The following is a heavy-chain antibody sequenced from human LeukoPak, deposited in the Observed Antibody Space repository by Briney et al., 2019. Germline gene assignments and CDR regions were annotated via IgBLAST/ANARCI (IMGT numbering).Heavy chain of an antibody. D-gene: IGHD3-22*01. CDR1: GFTFSNYG. Sequence: GGSLRLSCAASGFTFSNYGMHWVRQAQGKGLEWVAVIWYDGSNKYYADSVKGRFTISRDNSKNTLYLQMNSLRAEDTAVYYCARGDYYDSSGYSQYFQHWGQGTLVTVSS. V-gene: IGHV3-33*01. CDR3: ARGDYYDSSGYSQYFQH. J-gene: IGHJ1*01. CDR2: IWYDGSNK.